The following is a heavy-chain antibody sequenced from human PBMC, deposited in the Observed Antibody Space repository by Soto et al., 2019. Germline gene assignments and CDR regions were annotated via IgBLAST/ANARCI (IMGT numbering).Heavy chain of an antibody. D-gene: IGHD6-13*01. CDR1: GFTFSSYG. J-gene: IGHJ6*02. Sequence: GGSLRLSCAASGFTFSSYGMHWVRQAPGKGLEWVAVIWYDGSNKYYADSVKGRFTISRANSKNTLYLQMNSLRAEDTAVYYCARSGGDSSSWYYYSGMDVWGQGTTVTVSS. CDR2: IWYDGSNK. V-gene: IGHV3-33*01. CDR3: ARSGGDSSSWYYYSGMDV.